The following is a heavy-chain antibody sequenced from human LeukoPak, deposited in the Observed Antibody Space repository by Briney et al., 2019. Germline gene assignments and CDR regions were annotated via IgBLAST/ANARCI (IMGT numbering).Heavy chain of an antibody. D-gene: IGHD3-10*01. J-gene: IGHJ5*02. V-gene: IGHV3-11*06. CDR2: ISTSSSYT. CDR1: GFTLSDYY. Sequence: GRSLRPSCAPSGFTLSDYYVSWIRQAPGKGLEWVSYISTSSSYTNYTESVKGRFTSSRDNAKISLYLQMNSLRAEDTAVYYCARVQGFFGEPGWFDPWGQGTLVTVSS. CDR3: ARVQGFFGEPGWFDP.